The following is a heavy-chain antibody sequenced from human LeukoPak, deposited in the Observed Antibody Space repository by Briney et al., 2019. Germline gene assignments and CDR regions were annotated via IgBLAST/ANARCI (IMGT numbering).Heavy chain of an antibody. V-gene: IGHV6-1*01. Sequence: SQTLSLTCAISGDSVSSNSAAWNWIRHSPSRGIEWLGRTYYRSKWYNDYAVSVKGRITISADTSKNQFSLQLNSVTPEDTAVYYCARSISGLGDWGQGTLVTVSS. CDR1: GDSVSSNSAA. CDR3: ARSISGLGD. D-gene: IGHD3-16*01. CDR2: TYYRSKWYN. J-gene: IGHJ4*02.